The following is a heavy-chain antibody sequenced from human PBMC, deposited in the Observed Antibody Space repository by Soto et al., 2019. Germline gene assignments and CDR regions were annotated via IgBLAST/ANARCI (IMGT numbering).Heavy chain of an antibody. D-gene: IGHD1-26*01. J-gene: IGHJ6*02. CDR2: ITSSSRSI. CDR3: ARDHGGSYSPTDSLDV. CDR1: GFTFSSYS. Sequence: PGGSLRLSCAASGFTFSSYSMNWVRQAPGKGLEWVSFITSSSRSIYYADSVKGRFTISRDNAKNSLYLQMNSLRAEDTAVYYSARDHGGSYSPTDSLDVWGQGTTVTVSS. V-gene: IGHV3-21*01.